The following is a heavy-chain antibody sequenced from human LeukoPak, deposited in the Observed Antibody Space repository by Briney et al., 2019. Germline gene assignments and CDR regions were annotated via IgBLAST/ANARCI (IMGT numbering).Heavy chain of an antibody. Sequence: SQTLSLTCAISGDSVSSNSAAWNWIRQSPSRGLEWLGRTYYRSKWYNDYAVSVKSRITINPDTSKNQFSLQLNSVTPEDTAVYYCARSVGAWFGELFGWFDPWGQGTLVTVSS. CDR1: GDSVSSNSAA. D-gene: IGHD3-10*01. CDR2: TYYRSKWYN. J-gene: IGHJ5*02. CDR3: ARSVGAWFGELFGWFDP. V-gene: IGHV6-1*01.